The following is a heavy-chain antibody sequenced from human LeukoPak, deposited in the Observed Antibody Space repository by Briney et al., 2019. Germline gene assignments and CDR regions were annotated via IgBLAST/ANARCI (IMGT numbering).Heavy chain of an antibody. D-gene: IGHD6-19*01. V-gene: IGHV1-18*01. CDR1: GYTFTSYG. Sequence: ASVKVSCKASGYTFTSYGISWVRQAPGQGREWMGWISAYNGNTNYAQKFQGRVTMTTDTSTSTAYMELRSLRSDDTAVYYCARDRAVAGPGPFDYWGQGTLVTVSS. J-gene: IGHJ4*02. CDR3: ARDRAVAGPGPFDY. CDR2: ISAYNGNT.